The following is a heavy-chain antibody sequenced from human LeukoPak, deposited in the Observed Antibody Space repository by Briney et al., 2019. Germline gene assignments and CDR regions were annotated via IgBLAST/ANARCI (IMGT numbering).Heavy chain of an antibody. J-gene: IGHJ6*02. D-gene: IGHD6-19*01. CDR1: GFTVSSTH. CDR2: TYTGGNS. V-gene: IGHV3-53*01. CDR3: AKDSGSGWYQYGMDV. Sequence: GGSLRLSCEASGFTVSSTHMVWVRQAPGKGLEWVSVTYTGGNSYYADSVKGRFTISRDNSKNTLYLQMNRLRVEDTAVYYCAKDSGSGWYQYGMDVWGQGTTVTVSS.